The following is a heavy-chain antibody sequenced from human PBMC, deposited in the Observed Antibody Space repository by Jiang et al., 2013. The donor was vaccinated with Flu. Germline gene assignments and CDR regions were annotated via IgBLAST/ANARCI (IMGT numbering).Heavy chain of an antibody. CDR3: ARGVGGYSYGYVLY. CDR2: IIPIFGTS. Sequence: SVKVSCRASGDTFSYAVSWVRQAPGQGLEWMGGIIPIFGTSSYAQKFQGRVTISADESADGSTSTAYMDLSSLSFEDTAVYYCARGVGGYSYGYVLYWGQGTLVTVSS. V-gene: IGHV1-69*01. CDR1: GDTFSYA. D-gene: IGHD5-18*01. J-gene: IGHJ4*02.